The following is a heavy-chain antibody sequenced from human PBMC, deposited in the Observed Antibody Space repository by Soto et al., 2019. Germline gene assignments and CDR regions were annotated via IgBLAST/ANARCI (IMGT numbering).Heavy chain of an antibody. CDR2: INQDGSHT. Sequence: EVHLVESGGGLVQPGGSLRLSCAGSGFRFNTFKMNWVRQAPGKGLEWVANINQDGSHTDYWDSVKGRFTISRDNDKNTLYSHMNRLRVEDAAVYYCTAWPLKSRSDHWGLGTLVTLSS. J-gene: IGHJ4*02. CDR3: TAWPLKSRSDH. V-gene: IGHV3-7*03. CDR1: GFRFNTFK.